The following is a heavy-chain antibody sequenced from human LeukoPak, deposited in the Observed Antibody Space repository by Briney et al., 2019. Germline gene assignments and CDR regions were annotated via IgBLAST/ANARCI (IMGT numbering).Heavy chain of an antibody. Sequence: GESLRISCKGSGYSFTSNWISWVRQMPGKGLEWMGRIVPSDSYTNYSPSFQGHVTISADKSTSTAYLQWSSLKAWDTAMYYCARQQWLARTFDYWGQGTLVTVSS. J-gene: IGHJ4*02. CDR1: GYSFTSNW. V-gene: IGHV5-10-1*01. CDR2: IVPSDSYT. CDR3: ARQQWLARTFDY. D-gene: IGHD6-19*01.